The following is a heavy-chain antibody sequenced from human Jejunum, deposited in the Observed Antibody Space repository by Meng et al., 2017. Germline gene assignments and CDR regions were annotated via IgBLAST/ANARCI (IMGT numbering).Heavy chain of an antibody. CDR1: GYTFTSYP. CDR3: AREDDYRNYFDY. D-gene: IGHD4-11*01. Sequence: QVQLVQSGAEVKKPGASVKVSCKASGYTFTSYPMHWVRQAPGQGPEWMGWINAGNYNTDYSQKFQGRVTITRDTSASTAYMELRSLRSEDTAFYYCAREDDYRNYFDYWGQGTLVTVSS. V-gene: IGHV1-3*01. CDR2: INAGNYNT. J-gene: IGHJ4*02.